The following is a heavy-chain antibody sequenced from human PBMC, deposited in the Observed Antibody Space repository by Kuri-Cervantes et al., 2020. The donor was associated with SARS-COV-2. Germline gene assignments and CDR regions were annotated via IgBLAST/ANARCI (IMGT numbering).Heavy chain of an antibody. CDR1: GDSISSSAYY. Sequence: SETLSLTCSVSGDSISSSAYYWGWIRQPPGKGLEWIGNIYYSGSTNYNPSLKSRVTISVDTSKNQFSLKLSPVTAADTAVYYCARGLYYYDSSGYLMGYAFDIWGQGTMVTVSS. CDR3: ARGLYYYDSSGYLMGYAFDI. D-gene: IGHD3-22*01. V-gene: IGHV4-39*07. CDR2: IYYSGST. J-gene: IGHJ3*02.